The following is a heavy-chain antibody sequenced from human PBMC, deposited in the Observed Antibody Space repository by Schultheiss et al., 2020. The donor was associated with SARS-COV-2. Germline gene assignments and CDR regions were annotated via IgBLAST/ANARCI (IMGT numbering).Heavy chain of an antibody. V-gene: IGHV1-18*01. CDR1: GYTFTSYG. CDR2: INPNSGGT. J-gene: IGHJ5*02. Sequence: ASVKVSCKASGYTFTSYGISWVRQAPGQGLEWMGWINPNSGGTNYAQKFQGRVTMTTDTSTSTAYMELRSLRSDDTAVYYCARVDYQHNWFDPWGQGTLVTVSS. D-gene: IGHD3-10*01. CDR3: ARVDYQHNWFDP.